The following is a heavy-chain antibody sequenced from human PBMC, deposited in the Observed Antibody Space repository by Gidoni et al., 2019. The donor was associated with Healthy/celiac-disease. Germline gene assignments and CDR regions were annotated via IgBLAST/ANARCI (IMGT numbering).Heavy chain of an antibody. J-gene: IGHJ4*02. CDR1: GFTFSSYA. Sequence: EVQLLESGGGLVQPGGALRLSCAASGFTFSSYAMSWVRQAPGKGLEWVSAISGSGGSTYYADSVKGRFTISRDNSKNTLYLQMNSLRAEDTAVYYCAKDKRDGDYEFDYWGQGTLVTVSS. CDR3: AKDKRDGDYEFDY. V-gene: IGHV3-23*01. CDR2: ISGSGGST. D-gene: IGHD4-17*01.